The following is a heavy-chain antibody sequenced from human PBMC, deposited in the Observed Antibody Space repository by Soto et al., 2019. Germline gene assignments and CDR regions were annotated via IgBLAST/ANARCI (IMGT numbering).Heavy chain of an antibody. CDR1: GFTFSSYA. J-gene: IGHJ4*02. CDR2: ISYDGSNK. V-gene: IGHV3-30-3*01. D-gene: IGHD3-16*01. CDR3: ARDRPPKFGGLDY. Sequence: GGSLRLSCAASGFTFSSYAMHWVRQAPGKGLEWVAVISYDGSNKYYADSVKGRFTISRDNSKNTLYLQMNSLRAEDTAVYYRARDRPPKFGGLDYWGQGTLVTVSS.